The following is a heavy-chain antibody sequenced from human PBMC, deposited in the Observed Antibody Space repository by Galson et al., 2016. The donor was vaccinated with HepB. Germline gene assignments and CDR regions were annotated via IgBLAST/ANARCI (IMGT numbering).Heavy chain of an antibody. Sequence: PALVKPTQTLTLTCTFSGFSLNTNGVGVGWLRQPPGKALEWLALIFWDDDNRYSPFLKARLTITKDTSKNQVVLTMTNMDPVDTATYYFANLYVAAPEQSYSYSDFWGRGTLVTVSS. CDR2: IFWDDDN. J-gene: IGHJ2*01. V-gene: IGHV2-5*02. CDR1: GFSLNTNGVG. CDR3: ANLYVAAPEQSYSYSDF. D-gene: IGHD1-14*01.